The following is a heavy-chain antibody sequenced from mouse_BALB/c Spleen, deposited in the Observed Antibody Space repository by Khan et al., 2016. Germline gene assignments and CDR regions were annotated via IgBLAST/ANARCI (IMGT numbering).Heavy chain of an antibody. CDR3: VRQGYDYTWLAD. V-gene: IGHV10-1*02. CDR2: IRSKSNNYAT. CDR1: GFTFNTYA. Sequence: EVQLVESGGGLVQPTGSLKLSCAASGFTFNTYAMNWVRQAPGKGLEWVARIRSKSNNYATYYADSVKDRFTISRDDSQSMLYLQMNNLKTEDTAMYYCVRQGYDYTWLADWGQGTLVTVSA. D-gene: IGHD2-4*01. J-gene: IGHJ3*01.